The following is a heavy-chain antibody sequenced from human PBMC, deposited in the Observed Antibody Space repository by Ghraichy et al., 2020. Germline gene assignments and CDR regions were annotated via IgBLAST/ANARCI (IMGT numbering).Heavy chain of an antibody. J-gene: IGHJ4*02. CDR3: TREIPDAINFDY. CDR2: INPSGGGT. D-gene: IGHD2-2*02. CDR1: GYTFTTYY. Sequence: GKGFCKASGYTFTTYYMHWVRQAPGHGLEWMGIINPSGGGTRYAQKFQGRVTMTRDTSTSTVYMELSSLRSEDTAVYYCTREIPDAINFDYWGQGTLVTVSS. V-gene: IGHV1-46*01.